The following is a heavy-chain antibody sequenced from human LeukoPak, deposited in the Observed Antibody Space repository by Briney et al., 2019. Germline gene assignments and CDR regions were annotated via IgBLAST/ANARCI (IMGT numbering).Heavy chain of an antibody. D-gene: IGHD4-17*01. Sequence: GESLKISCKGSGYSLTSYWISWVRQAPGKGLEWVASIKQDGSEKYYVDSVKGRFTISRDNAKNSLYLQMNSLRAEDTALYYCARAPGEGWFDPWGQGTLVTVSS. V-gene: IGHV3-7*01. CDR2: IKQDGSEK. CDR1: GYSLTSYW. J-gene: IGHJ5*02. CDR3: ARAPGEGWFDP.